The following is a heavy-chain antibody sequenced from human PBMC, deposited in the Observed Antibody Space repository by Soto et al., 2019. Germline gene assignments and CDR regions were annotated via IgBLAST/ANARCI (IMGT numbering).Heavy chain of an antibody. CDR2: IYYSGST. D-gene: IGHD3-10*01. CDR3: AGKREYYAFDI. V-gene: IGHV4-39*01. Sequence: QLQLQESGPGLVKPSETLSFTCTVSGGSISSSSYYWGWIRQPPGKGLEWIGSIYYSGSTYYNPSLKSRVTISVDTSKNQFSLKLSSVTAADTAVYYCAGKREYYAFDIWGQGTMVTVSS. J-gene: IGHJ3*02. CDR1: GGSISSSSYY.